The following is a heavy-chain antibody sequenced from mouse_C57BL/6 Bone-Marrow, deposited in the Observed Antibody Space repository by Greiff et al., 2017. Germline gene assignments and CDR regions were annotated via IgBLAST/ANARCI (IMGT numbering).Heavy chain of an antibody. D-gene: IGHD1-1*01. V-gene: IGHV1-39*01. CDR2: INPNYGTT. CDR3: ANYGSSPSYAMDY. J-gene: IGHJ4*01. CDR1: GYSFTDYN. Sequence: EVQLQQSGPELVKPGASVKISCKASGYSFTDYNMNWVKQSNGKSLEWIGVINPNYGTTSYNQKFKGKATLTVDQSSSTAYMHLNRLTSEDSAVYYCANYGSSPSYAMDYWGQGTSVTVSS.